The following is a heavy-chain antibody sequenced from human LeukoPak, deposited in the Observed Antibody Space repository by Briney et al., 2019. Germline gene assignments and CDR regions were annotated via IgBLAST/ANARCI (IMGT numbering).Heavy chain of an antibody. CDR2: MNPNSGNT. CDR1: GFTFTSSA. Sequence: ASVKVSCKASGFTFTSSAMQWVRQARGQRLEWMGWMNPNSGNTGYAQKFQGRVTMTRNTSISTAYMELSSLRSEDTAVYYCARGRGGYCSSTSCSNWFDPWGQGTLVTVSS. J-gene: IGHJ5*02. V-gene: IGHV1-8*02. D-gene: IGHD2-2*01. CDR3: ARGRGGYCSSTSCSNWFDP.